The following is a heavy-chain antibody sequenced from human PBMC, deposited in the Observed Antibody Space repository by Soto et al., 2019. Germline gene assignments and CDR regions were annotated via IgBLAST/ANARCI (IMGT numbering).Heavy chain of an antibody. V-gene: IGHV1-69*13. J-gene: IGHJ4*02. D-gene: IGHD6-13*01. Sequence: ASVKVSCKASGGTFSSYAISWVRQAPGQGLEWMGGIIPVFGTANYAQKFQGRVTITADESTSTAYMELSSLRSGDTAVYYCATSSSNRRIAAAGPTTYFDYWGQGTLVTVSS. CDR1: GGTFSSYA. CDR3: ATSSSNRRIAAAGPTTYFDY. CDR2: IIPVFGTA.